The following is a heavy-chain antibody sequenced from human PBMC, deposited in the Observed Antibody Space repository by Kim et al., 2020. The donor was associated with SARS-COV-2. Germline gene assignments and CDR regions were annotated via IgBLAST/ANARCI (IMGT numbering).Heavy chain of an antibody. D-gene: IGHD5-12*01. CDR1: GGSISSGGYY. CDR3: ASTPIVATIFRIRPSTHYLDS. CDR2: IYYSGST. Sequence: SETLSLTCTVSGGSISSGGYYWSWIRQHPGKGLEWIGYIYYSGSTYYNPALKSRVTTSVDTYKNQFSLKLSSVTAADTAVYYCASTPIVATIFRIRPSTHYLDSWGQGTLVTVSS. V-gene: IGHV4-31*03. J-gene: IGHJ4*02.